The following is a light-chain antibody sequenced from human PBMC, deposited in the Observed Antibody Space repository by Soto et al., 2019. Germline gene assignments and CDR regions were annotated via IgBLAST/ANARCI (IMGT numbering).Light chain of an antibody. CDR3: QQYNTWPRT. V-gene: IGKV3-15*01. J-gene: IGKJ1*01. CDR2: GAS. CDR1: QSVSSN. Sequence: EIVMTQSPATLSVSPGERATLSCRASQSVSSNLAWYQQKPGQAPRLLIYGASTRATGIPARFSGIGSGTEFTLTISSLQSEDFAVYYCQQYNTWPRTFGQGTKVEIK.